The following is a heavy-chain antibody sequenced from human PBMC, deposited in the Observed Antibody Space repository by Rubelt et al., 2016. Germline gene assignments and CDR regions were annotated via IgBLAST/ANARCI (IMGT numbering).Heavy chain of an antibody. Sequence: QVQLVQSGAEVKKPGASVKVSCKASGYTFTSYAMHWVRQAPGQRLEWMGWINAGNGNPKYSQKVQGRVTITRDTSASTAYMELSSLRSEDTAVYYCARVIWGSGWSNNWFDPWGQGTLVTVSS. CDR3: ARVIWGSGWSNNWFDP. J-gene: IGHJ5*02. D-gene: IGHD6-19*01. CDR1: GYTFTSYA. CDR2: INAGNGNP. V-gene: IGHV1-3*01.